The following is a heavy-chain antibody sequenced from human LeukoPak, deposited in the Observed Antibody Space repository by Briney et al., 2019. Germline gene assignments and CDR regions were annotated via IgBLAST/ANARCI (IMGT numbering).Heavy chain of an antibody. CDR3: AKGIYSSGWSYFDY. J-gene: IGHJ4*01. D-gene: IGHD6-19*01. Sequence: GGSLRLSCAASGFTFSSYSMNWVRQAPGKGLEWVSSISSSSSYIYYADSVKGRFTISRDNSKNTLYLQMNSLRAEDTAVYYCAKGIYSSGWSYFDYWGHGTLVTVSS. V-gene: IGHV3-21*04. CDR2: ISSSSSYI. CDR1: GFTFSSYS.